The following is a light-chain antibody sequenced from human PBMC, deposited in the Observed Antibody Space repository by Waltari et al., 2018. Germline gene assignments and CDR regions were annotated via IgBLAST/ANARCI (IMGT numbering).Light chain of an antibody. J-gene: IGKJ1*01. CDR1: QSISSY. V-gene: IGKV1-39*01. Sequence: DIQMTQSPSSLSASVGDRVTIACRASQSISSYLNWYQQKPGEAPKLLIYAASSLQRGVPSRFSGSGSGTDFTLTISSLQPEDFATYYCQQSYSTPRTFGQGTKVEIK. CDR3: QQSYSTPRT. CDR2: AAS.